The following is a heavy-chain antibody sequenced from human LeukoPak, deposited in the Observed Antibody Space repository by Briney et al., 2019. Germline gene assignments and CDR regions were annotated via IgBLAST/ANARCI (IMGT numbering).Heavy chain of an antibody. CDR3: AKANGAIFGVAGYFDY. V-gene: IGHV3-23*01. CDR2: ISGSGTNT. Sequence: GGSLRLSCAASGFTFSSYSMNWVRQAPGKGLEWVSAISGSGTNTYYADSVKGRFTISRDNSKNTLDLQMNSLRAEDTAVYYCAKANGAIFGVAGYFDYWGQGTLVTVSS. D-gene: IGHD3-3*02. CDR1: GFTFSSYS. J-gene: IGHJ4*02.